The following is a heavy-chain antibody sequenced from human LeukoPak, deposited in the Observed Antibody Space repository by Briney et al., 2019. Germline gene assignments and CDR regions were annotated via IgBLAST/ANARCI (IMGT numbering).Heavy chain of an antibody. CDR3: ARDSSDVLTGNYHF. CDR1: GYTFNDYY. D-gene: IGHD3-9*01. Sequence: VSENVSCKTSGYTFNDYYVHWVRQAPGQGLEWMGGINSNSGHTNYAPKFQGRVTLTTDTSISTAYMELSSLISGDTALYFCARDSSDVLTGNYHFWGQGTLVTVSS. CDR2: INSNSGHT. V-gene: IGHV1-2*02. J-gene: IGHJ4*02.